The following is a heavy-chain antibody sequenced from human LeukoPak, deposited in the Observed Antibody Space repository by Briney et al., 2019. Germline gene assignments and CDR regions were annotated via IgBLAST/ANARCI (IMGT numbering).Heavy chain of an antibody. Sequence: GGSLRLSCAASGFTFNNYAMSWVRQAPGKGLEWVSAITGTGSNTYYADSVKGRFTISRDNSKNTLYLQMNSLRAEDTAVYHCAREGSTVTTVRAGDYWGQGTLVTVSS. CDR1: GFTFNNYA. D-gene: IGHD4-17*01. J-gene: IGHJ4*02. V-gene: IGHV3-23*01. CDR2: ITGTGSNT. CDR3: AREGSTVTTVRAGDY.